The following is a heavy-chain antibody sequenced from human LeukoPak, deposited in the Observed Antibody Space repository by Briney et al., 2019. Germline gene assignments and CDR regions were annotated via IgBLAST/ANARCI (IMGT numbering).Heavy chain of an antibody. V-gene: IGHV6-1*01. Sequence: SQTLSLTCAISGDIVASNSAAWNWIRQSPSRGLEWLVRTYYRSKWYNEYEAPVKSRITINPDTSKNQFSLQLNSVTPEDTAVYYCARMESGSHTSRYFDYWGQGTLVTVSS. J-gene: IGHJ4*02. CDR1: GDIVASNSAA. D-gene: IGHD1-26*01. CDR2: TYYRSKWYN. CDR3: ARMESGSHTSRYFDY.